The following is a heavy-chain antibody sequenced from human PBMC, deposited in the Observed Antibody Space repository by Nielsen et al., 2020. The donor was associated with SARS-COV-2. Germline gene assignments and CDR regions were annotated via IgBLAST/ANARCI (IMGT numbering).Heavy chain of an antibody. CDR3: AAESRWSGMDV. CDR2: INPSGGST. J-gene: IGHJ6*02. Sequence: ASVKVSCKASGYTFTSYYMHWVRQAPGQGLEWMGIINPSGGSTSYAQKFQGRVTMTRDTSTSTVYMELSNLRFDDTAIYYCAAESRWSGMDVWGQGTTVTVSS. D-gene: IGHD2-15*01. CDR1: GYTFTSYY. V-gene: IGHV1-46*01.